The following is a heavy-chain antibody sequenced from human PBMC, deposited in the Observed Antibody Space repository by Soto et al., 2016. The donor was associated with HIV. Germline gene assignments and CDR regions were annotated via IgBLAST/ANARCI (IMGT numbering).Heavy chain of an antibody. CDR1: GFTFSNAW. CDR2: IKSKTDGGTT. Sequence: EVQLVESGGGLVKPGGSLRLSCAASGFTFSNAWMSWVRQAPGKGLEWVGRIKSKTDGGTTDYAAPVKGRFTISRDDSKNTLYLQMNSLKTEDTAVYYCTTKLQVDYDDYYYYMDVWGKGTTVTVSS. J-gene: IGHJ6*03. V-gene: IGHV3-15*01. D-gene: IGHD4-17*01. CDR3: TTKLQVDYDDYYYYMDV.